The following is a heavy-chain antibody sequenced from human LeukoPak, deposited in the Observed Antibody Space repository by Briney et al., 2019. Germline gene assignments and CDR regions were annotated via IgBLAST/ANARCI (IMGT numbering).Heavy chain of an antibody. CDR2: ISSSGSTI. D-gene: IGHD3-9*01. Sequence: GGSLRLSCAASGFTFSDYDMSWIRQAPGKGLEWVSYISSSGSTIYYADSVKGRFTISRDNAKNSLYLQMNSLRAEDTAVYYCARSSFDYHHLFDYWGQGTLVTVSS. CDR1: GFTFSDYD. V-gene: IGHV3-11*01. CDR3: ARSSFDYHHLFDY. J-gene: IGHJ4*02.